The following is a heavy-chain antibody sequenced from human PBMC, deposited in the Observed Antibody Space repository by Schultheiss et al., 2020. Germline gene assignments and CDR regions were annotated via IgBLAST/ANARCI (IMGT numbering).Heavy chain of an antibody. V-gene: IGHV4-61*05. CDR1: GASINTSSDY. D-gene: IGHD1-26*01. CDR3: ARGRELRPWHP. CDR2: IYHTGST. J-gene: IGHJ5*02. Sequence: SQPLSLTCSVSGASINTSSDYWGWIRQHPGKGLEWIGYIYHTGSTNYNPSLKRRVTMSVDTSKNQFSLKLSSVTAADTAVYYCARGRELRPWHPWGQGTLVTVS.